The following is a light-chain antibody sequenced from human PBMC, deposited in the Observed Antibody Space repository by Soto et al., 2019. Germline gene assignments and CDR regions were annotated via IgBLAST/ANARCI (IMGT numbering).Light chain of an antibody. J-gene: IGLJ2*01. CDR3: SSFTNNNTPHVV. V-gene: IGLV2-11*01. CDR1: SSDVGAYNY. CDR2: DVS. Sequence: QSALTQPRSVSGSPGQSVTISCTGTSSDVGAYNYVSWYQQHPGKGPKLMIYDVSKWASGVPDRFSGSKSGNTASLTISGLQAEDEADYYCSSFTNNNTPHVVFGGGTKLTVL.